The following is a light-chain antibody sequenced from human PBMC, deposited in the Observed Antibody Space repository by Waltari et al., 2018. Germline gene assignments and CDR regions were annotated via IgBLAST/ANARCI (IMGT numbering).Light chain of an antibody. CDR1: QSLLHSDGNTY. CDR2: KVS. Sequence: DVVMTQSPLSLPVTLGQPASISCKSSQSLLHSDGNTYVALFQQRPGQSPRRLIYKVSNRESGVPDRLSASGSGTDFTLKISRVEAEDVGVYYCMQGTHWPLTFGGGTKVEIK. J-gene: IGKJ4*01. V-gene: IGKV2-30*02. CDR3: MQGTHWPLT.